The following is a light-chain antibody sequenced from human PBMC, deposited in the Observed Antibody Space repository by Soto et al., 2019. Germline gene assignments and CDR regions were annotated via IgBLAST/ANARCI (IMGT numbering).Light chain of an antibody. J-gene: IGKJ3*01. CDR3: QQYDSLPFT. Sequence: DIQMTQSPSSLSASVGDRVTITCQASQDISNYLNWYQQKPGKAPKLLIYDASNLETGVPSRFSGSGSGTDFTITISSLQPEDIATYFCQQYDSLPFTFGPGTKVDIK. CDR1: QDISNY. V-gene: IGKV1-33*01. CDR2: DAS.